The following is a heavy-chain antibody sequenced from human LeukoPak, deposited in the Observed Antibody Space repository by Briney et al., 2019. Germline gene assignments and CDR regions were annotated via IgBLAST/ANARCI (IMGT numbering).Heavy chain of an antibody. D-gene: IGHD3-16*01. V-gene: IGHV3-48*04. J-gene: IGHJ4*02. CDR2: ISSSSSNI. CDR3: ATAGLTVGNYVLFDC. CDR1: GFTFSSYH. Sequence: GGSLGLSCAASGFTFSSYHMNWVRQAPGKGLEWVSYISSSSSNIYYADSVRGRFTISRDNAQNSLYLQMNTLRAEDTAVYYCATAGLTVGNYVLFDCWGQGTLVTASS.